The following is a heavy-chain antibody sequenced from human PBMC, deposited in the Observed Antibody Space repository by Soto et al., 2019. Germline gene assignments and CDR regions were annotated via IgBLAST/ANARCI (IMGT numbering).Heavy chain of an antibody. CDR3: ARGRYGDY. CDR2: ISAHNGNT. CDR1: GYAFTTYG. Sequence: QFHLVQSGAEVKKPGASVKVSCKGSGYAFTTYGIPWVRQAPGQGLEWMGWISAHNGNTNYAQKLQGRVTVTRDTSTSTAYMALRSRRSNDTAVYYCARGRYGDYGGQGALVTVSS. V-gene: IGHV1-18*01. D-gene: IGHD1-1*01. J-gene: IGHJ4*02.